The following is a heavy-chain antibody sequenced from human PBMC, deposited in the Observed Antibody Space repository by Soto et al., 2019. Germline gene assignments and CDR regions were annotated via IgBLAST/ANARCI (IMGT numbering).Heavy chain of an antibody. CDR1: GYTFTGYY. D-gene: IGHD3-3*01. CDR2: INPNSGGT. V-gene: IGHV1-2*02. J-gene: IGHJ4*02. Sequence: QVQLVQSGAEVKKPGASVKVSCKASGYTFTGYYMHWVRQAPGQGLEWMGWINPNSGGTNYAQKFQGRVTMTRDTSISIAYSELSRLRADDTAVYYCPRLACGYDFSGPLEANDYWGQGALVTVSS. CDR3: PRLACGYDFSGPLEANDY.